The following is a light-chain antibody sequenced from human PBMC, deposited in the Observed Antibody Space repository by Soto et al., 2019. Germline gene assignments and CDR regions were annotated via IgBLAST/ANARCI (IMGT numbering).Light chain of an antibody. V-gene: IGKV1-5*01. CDR2: DAS. Sequence: DFQMTQSPSTLSASVGDRVTITCRASQNIRSRLAWFQQKPGKAPNLLIYDASSLESGVPQRFSGSGSGTEVTLTISSLQTDDFSTYYCQQYHSYWTFGQGTKVE. CDR3: QQYHSYWT. J-gene: IGKJ1*01. CDR1: QNIRSR.